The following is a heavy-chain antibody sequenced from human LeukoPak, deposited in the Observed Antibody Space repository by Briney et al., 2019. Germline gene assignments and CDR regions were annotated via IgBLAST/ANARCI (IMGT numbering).Heavy chain of an antibody. Sequence: PGGSLRLSCAASGFTFSSFEMNWVRQAPGKGLERVSYISSSGSTIYYGDSVKGRFTISRDNAKKSLYLQMNSLRADGTAVYYCAREGLAFDYWGQGTLVTVSS. CDR2: ISSSGSTI. V-gene: IGHV3-48*03. CDR1: GFTFSSFE. J-gene: IGHJ4*02. D-gene: IGHD3/OR15-3a*01. CDR3: AREGLAFDY.